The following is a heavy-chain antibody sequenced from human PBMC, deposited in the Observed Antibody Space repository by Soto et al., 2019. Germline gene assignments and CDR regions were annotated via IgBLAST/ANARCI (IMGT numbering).Heavy chain of an antibody. CDR3: ARDVRIIVVVTATDNWFDP. CDR1: GFTFSDYY. CDR2: ISSSSSYT. J-gene: IGHJ5*02. Sequence: GSLRLSCAASGFTFSDYYMSWIHQAPGKGLEWVSYISSSSSYTNYADSVKGRFTISRDNAKNSLYLQMNSLRAEDTAVYYCARDVRIIVVVTATDNWFDPWGQGTLVTVSS. D-gene: IGHD2-21*02. V-gene: IGHV3-11*06.